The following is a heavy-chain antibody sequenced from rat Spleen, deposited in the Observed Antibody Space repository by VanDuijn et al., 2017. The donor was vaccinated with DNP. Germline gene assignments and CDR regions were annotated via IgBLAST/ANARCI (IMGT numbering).Heavy chain of an antibody. V-gene: IGHV5S10*01. CDR1: GFTFSDYS. D-gene: IGHD1-2*01. CDR2: IVYDGSGT. J-gene: IGHJ4*01. CDR3: ATHGSISTISTGAMDV. Sequence: EVQLVESGGGLVQPGRSLKLSCAASGFTFSDYSMAWVRQAPKKGLEWVATIVYDGSGTYYGDPVTGRFTISRDNAKTTLYLQMDSLRSEDTATYYCATHGSISTISTGAMDVWGQGTSVTVSS.